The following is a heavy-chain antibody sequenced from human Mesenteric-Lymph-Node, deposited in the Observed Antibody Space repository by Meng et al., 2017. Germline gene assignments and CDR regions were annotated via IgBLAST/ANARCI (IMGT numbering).Heavy chain of an antibody. Sequence: QVQLQESGPGLVKPSETRSLNCAASGGSISRSDWWSWVRQPPGKGLEWIGETSHSGSTNYSPSLKSRVTISLDKSKNQLSLKLNSVTAADTAVYYCASSDYYRSDYWGQGTLVTVSS. J-gene: IGHJ4*02. V-gene: IGHV4-4*02. CDR1: GGSISRSDW. D-gene: IGHD3-22*01. CDR2: TSHSGST. CDR3: ASSDYYRSDY.